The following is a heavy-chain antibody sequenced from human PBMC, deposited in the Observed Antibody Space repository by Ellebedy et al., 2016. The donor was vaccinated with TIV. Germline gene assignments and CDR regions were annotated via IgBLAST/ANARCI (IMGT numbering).Heavy chain of an antibody. CDR1: GGSIRSYY. CDR2: IYYSGST. CDR3: ARVVWQLPVSYAFDI. D-gene: IGHD2-15*01. Sequence: MPSETLSLTCTVSGGSIRSYYWSWIRQPPGKGLEWIGYIYYSGSTNYNPSLKSRVTISVDTSKNQFSLNLSSVTTADTAVYYCARVVWQLPVSYAFDIWGQGTMITVSS. J-gene: IGHJ3*02. V-gene: IGHV4-59*01.